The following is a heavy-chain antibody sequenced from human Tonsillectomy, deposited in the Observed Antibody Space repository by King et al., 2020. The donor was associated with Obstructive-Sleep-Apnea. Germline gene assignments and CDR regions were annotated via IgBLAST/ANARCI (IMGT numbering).Heavy chain of an antibody. CDR2: ISWNSGSI. CDR3: AKDMFPYSSSWYHLNWFDP. J-gene: IGHJ5*02. D-gene: IGHD6-13*01. CDR1: GFTFDDYA. V-gene: IGHV3-9*01. Sequence: QLVQSGGGLVQPGRSLRLSCAASGFTFDDYAMHWVRQAPGKGLEWVSGISWNSGSIGYADSVKGRFTISRDNAKNSLYLQMNSLRAEDTALYYCAKDMFPYSSSWYHLNWFDPWGQGTLVTVSS.